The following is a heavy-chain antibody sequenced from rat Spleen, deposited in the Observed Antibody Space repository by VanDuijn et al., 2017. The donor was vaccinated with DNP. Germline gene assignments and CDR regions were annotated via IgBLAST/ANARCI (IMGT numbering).Heavy chain of an antibody. J-gene: IGHJ2*01. CDR2: ISTGGGNT. CDR3: TRINYGGWNDYFDY. V-gene: IGHV5-25*01. CDR1: GFTFSNYY. Sequence: EVQLVESGGGLVQPGRSLKLSCAASGFTFSNYYMAWVRQAPTKGLEWVASISTGGGNTYYRDSVKGRFTISRDNAKSTLYLQMNSLRSEDTATYYCTRINYGGWNDYFDYWGQGVMVTVSS. D-gene: IGHD1-11*01.